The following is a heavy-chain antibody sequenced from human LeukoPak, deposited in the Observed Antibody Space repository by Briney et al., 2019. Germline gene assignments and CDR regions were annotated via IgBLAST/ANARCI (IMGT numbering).Heavy chain of an antibody. CDR2: INHSGST. Sequence: SETLSLTCAVYGGSFSGYYWSWIRQPPGKGLEWIGEINHSGSTNYNPSLKSRVTISVDTSKNQFSLKLSPVTAADTAVYYCARSGVFTGYDAFDIWGQGTRVTVSS. V-gene: IGHV4-34*01. CDR3: ARSGVFTGYDAFDI. J-gene: IGHJ3*02. D-gene: IGHD6-13*01. CDR1: GGSFSGYY.